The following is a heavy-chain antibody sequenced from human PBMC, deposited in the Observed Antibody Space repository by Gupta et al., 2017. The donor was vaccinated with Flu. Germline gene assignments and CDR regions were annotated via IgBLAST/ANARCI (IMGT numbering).Heavy chain of an antibody. Sequence: EVQLVQSGAEVKKPGESLKISCKGSGYSFTSYWIGWVRQMPGKGLEWMGIIYPGDSDTRYSPSFQGQVTISADKSISTAYLQWSSLKASDTAMYYCARDSYSSSSSYYYGMDVWGQGTTVTVSS. CDR3: ARDSYSSSSSYYYGMDV. V-gene: IGHV5-51*03. CDR1: GYSFTSYW. CDR2: IYPGDSDT. D-gene: IGHD6-6*01. J-gene: IGHJ6*02.